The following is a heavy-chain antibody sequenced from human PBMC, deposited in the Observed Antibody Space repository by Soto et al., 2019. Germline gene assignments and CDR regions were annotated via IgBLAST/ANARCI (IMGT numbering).Heavy chain of an antibody. J-gene: IGHJ4*02. CDR3: STAATTVTTIDY. CDR2: IKRNADGGTA. V-gene: IGHV3-15*01. Sequence: EVQLVESGGGLVKPGGSLRLSCAASGFTFSNAWMRWVRQAPGHGLEWVGRIKRNADGGTADYAPPVRGRFTISRDDSKNTLYLQMNSLKTEDTAMYYCSTAATTVTTIDYWGQGTLVTVSS. CDR1: GFTFSNAW. D-gene: IGHD4-17*01.